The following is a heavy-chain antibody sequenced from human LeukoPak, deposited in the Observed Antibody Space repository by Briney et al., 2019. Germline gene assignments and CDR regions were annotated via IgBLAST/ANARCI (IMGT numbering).Heavy chain of an antibody. CDR3: ARDLGADITSDY. CDR2: ISSSSTI. Sequence: GGSLRLSCAASGFTFSSYSMNWVRQAPGKGLEWVSYISSSSTIYYADSVKGRFTISRDNAKNPLYLQMNSLRAEDTAVYYCARDLGADITSDYWGQGTLVTVSS. D-gene: IGHD3-10*01. V-gene: IGHV3-48*01. J-gene: IGHJ4*02. CDR1: GFTFSSYS.